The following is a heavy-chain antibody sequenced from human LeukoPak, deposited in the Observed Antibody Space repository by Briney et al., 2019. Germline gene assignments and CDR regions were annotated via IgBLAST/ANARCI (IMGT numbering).Heavy chain of an antibody. CDR3: ARASDPWLQLT. Sequence: PGGSLKLSCAASGLTFSGSTMHWVRQAPGKGLEWVGNIKQDGSEKRYADSVRGRFSISRDNAQTSLYLQMNSLRAEDTAVYYCARASDPWLQLTWGQGTLVTVSS. D-gene: IGHD5-24*01. J-gene: IGHJ5*02. V-gene: IGHV3-7*05. CDR1: GLTFSGST. CDR2: IKQDGSEK.